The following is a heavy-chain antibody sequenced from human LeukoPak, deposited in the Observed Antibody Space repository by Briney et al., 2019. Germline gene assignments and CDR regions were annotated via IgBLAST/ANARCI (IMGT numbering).Heavy chain of an antibody. CDR2: IYYSGST. D-gene: IGHD3/OR15-3a*01. Sequence: PSETLSLTCTVSGGSISSYYWSWIRQPPGKGLEWIGYIYYSGSTNYNPSLKSRVTISVDTSKNQFSLKLSSVTAADTAIYYCARGFKSYYFDDWGQGTLVTVSS. CDR3: ARGFKSYYFDD. J-gene: IGHJ4*02. CDR1: GGSISSYY. V-gene: IGHV4-59*01.